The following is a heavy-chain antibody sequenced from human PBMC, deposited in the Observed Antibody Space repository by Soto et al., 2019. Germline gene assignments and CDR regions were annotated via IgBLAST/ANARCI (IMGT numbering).Heavy chain of an antibody. V-gene: IGHV3-11*01. J-gene: IGHJ4*02. Sequence: GSLRLSCAASGFTFSHYCIHWVRQAPGKGLEWVSYISSSGSTIYYADSVKGRFTISRDNAKNSLYLQMNSLRAEDTAVYYCARRYCSSTSCHFDYWGQGTLVTVSS. D-gene: IGHD2-2*01. CDR1: GFTFSHYC. CDR3: ARRYCSSTSCHFDY. CDR2: ISSSGSTI.